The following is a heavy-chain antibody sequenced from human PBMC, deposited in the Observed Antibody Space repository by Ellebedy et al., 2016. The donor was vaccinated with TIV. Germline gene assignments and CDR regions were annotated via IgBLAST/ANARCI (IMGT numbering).Heavy chain of an antibody. CDR1: GGSISTTGPY. Sequence: SETLSLXXTVSGGSISTTGPYCGWIRPPPGKGPEWIGSIYYRGNTYHKPSLQSRVTFSVDTSKNQFSLKLTSVTAADSAVYYCARRGSVAGNPIFDYWGQGTLVTVSS. D-gene: IGHD6-19*01. CDR2: IYYRGNT. J-gene: IGHJ4*02. V-gene: IGHV4-39*01. CDR3: ARRGSVAGNPIFDY.